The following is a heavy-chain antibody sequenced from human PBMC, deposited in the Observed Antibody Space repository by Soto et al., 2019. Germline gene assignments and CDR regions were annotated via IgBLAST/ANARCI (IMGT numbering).Heavy chain of an antibody. CDR1: GFTFSSYW. Sequence: GGSLRLSCAASGFTFSSYWMHWVRQVPGKGLVWVSRINNDGSAATYAGSVKGRFTISRDNAKNTVYLQMNSLRAEDTAVYYCVRDKPHNWFDPWGQGTPVTVSS. V-gene: IGHV3-74*01. CDR2: INNDGSAA. CDR3: VRDKPHNWFDP. J-gene: IGHJ5*02.